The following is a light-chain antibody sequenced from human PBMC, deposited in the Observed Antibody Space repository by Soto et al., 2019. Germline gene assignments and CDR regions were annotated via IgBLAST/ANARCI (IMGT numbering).Light chain of an antibody. Sequence: DIQMTQSPSSLSASVGDRVTITCRASQSISSYLNWYQQKPGKAPKLLIYAASSLQSGVPSRFSGSGSGTDFTLTISNLQPEDFATYYCQLCYTTPYTFGQGTKLEIK. J-gene: IGKJ2*01. CDR1: QSISSY. CDR3: QLCYTTPYT. V-gene: IGKV1-39*01. CDR2: AAS.